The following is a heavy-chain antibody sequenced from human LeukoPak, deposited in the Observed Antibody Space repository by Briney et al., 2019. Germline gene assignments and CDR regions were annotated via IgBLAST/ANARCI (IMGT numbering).Heavy chain of an antibody. CDR3: ARSDPLDV. D-gene: IGHD1-26*01. V-gene: IGHV3-23*01. CDR1: GFTFTTHA. Sequence: GGSLRLSCAASGFTFTTHAMAWVRQAPGKGLDWVSGISGDGDTTYYADSVKGRFTISRDNSKNTLYLQMNSLRAEDTAVYYCARSDPLDVWGKGTTVTVSS. J-gene: IGHJ6*04. CDR2: ISGDGDTT.